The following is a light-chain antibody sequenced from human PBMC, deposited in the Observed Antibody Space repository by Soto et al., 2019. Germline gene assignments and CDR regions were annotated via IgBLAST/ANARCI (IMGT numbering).Light chain of an antibody. V-gene: IGLV4-69*01. J-gene: IGLJ3*02. CDR3: QTWGTGIRV. Sequence: QSVLTQSPSASASLGASVKLTCTLSSGHSTYAIAWHQQQPEKGPRYLMKVNIDGSHSLGDGIPDRFSGSSSGAERYLIISGLQSEDEADYYCQTWGTGIRVFGGGTKVTVL. CDR1: SGHSTYA. CDR2: VNIDGSH.